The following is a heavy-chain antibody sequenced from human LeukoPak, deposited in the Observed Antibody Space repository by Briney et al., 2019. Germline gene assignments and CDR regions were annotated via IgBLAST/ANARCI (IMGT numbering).Heavy chain of an antibody. V-gene: IGHV3-11*04. CDR1: GFTFSDYY. J-gene: IGHJ5*02. CDR3: ARDKAGYCSSTSCPAPHGFDP. CDR2: ISSSGSTI. Sequence: GGSLRLSCAASGFTFSDYYMSWIRQAPGKGLEWVSYISSSGSTIYYADSVKGRFIISRDNAKNSLYLQMNSLRAEDTAVYYCARDKAGYCSSTSCPAPHGFDPWGQGTLVTVSS. D-gene: IGHD2-2*01.